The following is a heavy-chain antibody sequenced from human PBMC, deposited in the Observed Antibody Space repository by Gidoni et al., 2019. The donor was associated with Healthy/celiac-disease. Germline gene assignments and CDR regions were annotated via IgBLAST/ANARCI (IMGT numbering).Heavy chain of an antibody. V-gene: IGHV1-69*01. CDR3: ARPSNCSGGSCDLAYYYYGMDV. Sequence: QVQLVQSGAEVKKPGSSVKVSCEASGGTFSSYAISWVRQAPGQGLEWMGGIIPIFGTANYAQKFQGRVTITADESTSTAYMELSSLRSEDTAVYYCARPSNCSGGSCDLAYYYYGMDVWGQGTTVTVSS. CDR2: IIPIFGTA. J-gene: IGHJ6*02. CDR1: GGTFSSYA. D-gene: IGHD2-15*01.